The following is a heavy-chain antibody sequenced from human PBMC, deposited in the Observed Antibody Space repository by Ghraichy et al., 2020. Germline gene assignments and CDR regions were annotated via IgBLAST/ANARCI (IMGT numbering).Heavy chain of an antibody. V-gene: IGHV3-30-3*01. CDR2: ISFDGTYQ. CDR1: GNTFRNHA. D-gene: IGHD1-7*01. J-gene: IGHJ4*02. CDR3: PTELGLKRFDN. Sequence: GGSLRLSCAASGNTFRNHAMHWVRQAPGKGLEWVALISFDGTYQDYTDSVKGRFTISRDNSRNTLYLQMNSLRPEDTSVYYCPTELGLKRFDNWGQGSLFTVAS.